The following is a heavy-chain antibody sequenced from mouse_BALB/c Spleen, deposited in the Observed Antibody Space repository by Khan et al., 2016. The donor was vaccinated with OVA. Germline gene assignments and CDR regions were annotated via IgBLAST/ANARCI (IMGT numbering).Heavy chain of an antibody. CDR3: AGRKRWYFDV. J-gene: IGHJ1*01. V-gene: IGHV9-2-1*01. CDR1: GYTFTDYS. Sequence: QIQLVQSGPELKRPGETVKISCMASGYTFTDYSMHWVKQAPGKGLKWMGWINTETGEPTYADDFKGRFAFSLETSASTAYLQINTLKNEDTATYFCAGRKRWYFDVWGAGTTVTVSS. CDR2: INTETGEP.